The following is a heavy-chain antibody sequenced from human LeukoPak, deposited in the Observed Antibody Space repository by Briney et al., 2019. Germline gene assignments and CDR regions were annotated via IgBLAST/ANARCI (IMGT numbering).Heavy chain of an antibody. D-gene: IGHD3-22*01. Sequence: PGGSLRLSCAASGFTFSKYWMHWVRQAPGKGLVWVSRINRDGSSTNYADSAKGRFTISRDNAKNTLYLQMNSLRAEDTAVYYCARETDSSGYYSLDDWGQGTLVTVSS. CDR3: ARETDSSGYYSLDD. CDR2: INRDGSST. J-gene: IGHJ4*02. CDR1: GFTFSKYW. V-gene: IGHV3-74*01.